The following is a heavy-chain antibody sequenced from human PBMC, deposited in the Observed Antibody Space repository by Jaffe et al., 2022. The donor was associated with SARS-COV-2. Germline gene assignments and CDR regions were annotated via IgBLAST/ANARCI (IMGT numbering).Heavy chain of an antibody. D-gene: IGHD1-1*01. CDR1: GFTVNDIY. Sequence: EVQLVESGGGLIQSGGSLRLSCAAAGFTVNDIYVSWVRQAPGKGLDWLSVIYSAGGTYYADSVKGRFIISRDTSKNTVYLQMNSLRAEDTAVYYCTKARDRYTYGGFDLWGQGTLVTVSS. CDR2: IYSAGGT. CDR3: TKARDRYTYGGFDL. J-gene: IGHJ4*02. V-gene: IGHV3-53*01.